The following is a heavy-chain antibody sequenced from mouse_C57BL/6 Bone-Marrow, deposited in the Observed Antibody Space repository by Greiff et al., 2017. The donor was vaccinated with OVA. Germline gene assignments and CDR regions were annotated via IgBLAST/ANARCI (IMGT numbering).Heavy chain of an antibody. Sequence: EVQLQESGPELVKPGASVKMSCKASGYTFTDYNMHWVKQSHGKSLEWIGYINPNNGGTSYNQKFKGKATLTVNKSSSTANMELRSLTSEDSAVYYCAREGWLLNYYYAMDYWGQGTSVTVSS. CDR2: INPNNGGT. J-gene: IGHJ4*01. CDR1: GYTFTDYN. CDR3: AREGWLLNYYYAMDY. D-gene: IGHD2-3*01. V-gene: IGHV1-22*01.